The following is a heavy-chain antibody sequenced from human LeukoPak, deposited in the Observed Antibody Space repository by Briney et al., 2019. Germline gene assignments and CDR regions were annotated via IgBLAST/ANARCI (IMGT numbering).Heavy chain of an antibody. CDR3: ARGFGELPFDY. CDR1: GGSISSYY. V-gene: IGHV4-59*01. Sequence: SETLSLTCTVSGGSISSYYWSWIRQPPGRGLEWIAYIYYSGTTNYNPSLKSRVTISVDTSKNQFSLKLSSVTAADTAVYYCARGFGELPFDYWGQGTLVTVSP. J-gene: IGHJ4*02. CDR2: IYYSGTT. D-gene: IGHD1-26*01.